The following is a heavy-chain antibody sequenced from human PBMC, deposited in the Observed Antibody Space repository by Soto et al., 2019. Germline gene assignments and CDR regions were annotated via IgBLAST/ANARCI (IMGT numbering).Heavy chain of an antibody. CDR1: GFTFSSYA. D-gene: IGHD2-2*01. Sequence: EVQLLESGGGLVQPGGSLGLSCAASGFTFSSYAMSWVRQAPGKGLESVSAISGSGGSTYYADSVKGRFTISRDNSKNTLYLQMNSLRAEDTAVYYCATDIVVVPAARDAFDIWGQGTMVTVSS. J-gene: IGHJ3*02. V-gene: IGHV3-23*01. CDR3: ATDIVVVPAARDAFDI. CDR2: ISGSGGST.